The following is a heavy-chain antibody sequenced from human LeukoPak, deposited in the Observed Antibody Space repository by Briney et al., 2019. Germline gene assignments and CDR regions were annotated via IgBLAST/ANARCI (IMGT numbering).Heavy chain of an antibody. J-gene: IGHJ4*02. V-gene: IGHV4-34*01. D-gene: IGHD4-23*01. CDR1: GGSFSGYY. CDR2: INHSGST. CDR3: ARGAEVMEY. Sequence: PSETLSLTCAVYGGSFSGYYWSWIRQPPGKGLEWIGEINHSGSTNYNPSLKSRVTISVDTSKNQFSLKLSSVTAADTAVYYCARGAEVMEYWGQGTLVTVSS.